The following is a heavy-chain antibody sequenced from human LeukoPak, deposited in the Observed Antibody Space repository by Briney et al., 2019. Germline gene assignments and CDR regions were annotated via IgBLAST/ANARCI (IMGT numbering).Heavy chain of an antibody. Sequence: ASVKVSCKASGYTFTSYGISWVRQAPGQGLDWMGWISAYNGNTNYAQKLQGRVTMTTDTSTSTAYMELRSLRSDDTTAYYCAREDCSSTSCYAGVYWGQGTLVTVSS. CDR1: GYTFTSYG. CDR2: ISAYNGNT. V-gene: IGHV1-18*04. J-gene: IGHJ4*02. CDR3: AREDCSSTSCYAGVY. D-gene: IGHD2-2*01.